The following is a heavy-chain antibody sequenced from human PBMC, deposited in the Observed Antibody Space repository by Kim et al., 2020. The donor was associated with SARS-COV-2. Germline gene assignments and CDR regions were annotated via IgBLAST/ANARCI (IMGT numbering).Heavy chain of an antibody. J-gene: IGHJ6*02. D-gene: IGHD3-10*01. CDR1: GFTFSSYA. V-gene: IGHV3-64D*09. Sequence: GGSLRLSCSASGFTFSSYAMHWVRQAPGKGLEYVSAISSNGGSTYYADSVKGRFTISRDNSKNTLYLQMSSLRAEDTAVYYCVKEGGWGSYGFHYYYGMDVWGQGTTVTVSS. CDR2: ISSNGGST. CDR3: VKEGGWGSYGFHYYYGMDV.